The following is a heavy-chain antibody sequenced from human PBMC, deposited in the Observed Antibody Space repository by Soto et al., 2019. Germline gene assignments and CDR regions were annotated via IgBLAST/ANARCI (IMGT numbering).Heavy chain of an antibody. CDR3: AKRGCDGSGSYYMD. V-gene: IGHV3-23*01. Sequence: EVQLLESGGGLVQPGGSLRLSCAASGFTFSSYAMSWVRQAPGKGLEWVSAISGSGGSTYYADSVKGRFNLSRDNSKNTLYLQMNSLRAEDAVVYYCAKRGCDGSGSYYMDWGQGTVVTVSS. J-gene: IGHJ4*02. CDR1: GFTFSSYA. CDR2: ISGSGGST. D-gene: IGHD3-10*01.